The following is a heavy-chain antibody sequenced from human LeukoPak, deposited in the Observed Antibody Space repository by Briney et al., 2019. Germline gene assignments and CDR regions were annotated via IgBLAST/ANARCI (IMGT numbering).Heavy chain of an antibody. J-gene: IGHJ4*02. CDR2: IYTSGST. Sequence: PSETLSLTCTVSGGSISSYYWSWLRQPAGKGLEWIGRIYTSGSTHYNPSLKSRATISADTSKNQFSLNLSSVTAADTAVYFCARGGDYDVLTGYHYYFDYWGQGTLVTVSS. CDR1: GGSISSYY. V-gene: IGHV4-4*07. D-gene: IGHD3-9*01. CDR3: ARGGDYDVLTGYHYYFDY.